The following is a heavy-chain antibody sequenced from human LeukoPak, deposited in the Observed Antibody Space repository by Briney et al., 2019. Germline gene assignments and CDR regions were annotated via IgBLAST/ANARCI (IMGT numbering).Heavy chain of an antibody. Sequence: GASVKVSCKASGYTFTGYYMHWVRQAPGQGLEWMGWINPNSGGTNYAQKFQGRVTMTRDTSISTAYMELSRLRSDDTAVYYCASVDLRGNWNYVGTAIDFDYWGQGTLVTVSS. J-gene: IGHJ4*02. V-gene: IGHV1-2*02. CDR2: INPNSGGT. D-gene: IGHD1-7*01. CDR1: GYTFTGYY. CDR3: ASVDLRGNWNYVGTAIDFDY.